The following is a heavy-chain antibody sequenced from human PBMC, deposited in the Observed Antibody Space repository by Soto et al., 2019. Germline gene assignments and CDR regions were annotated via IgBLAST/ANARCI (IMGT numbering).Heavy chain of an antibody. CDR2: MNPNSGTT. CDR1: GYTFTSSD. CDR3: AVYNYDSSAYYDFDS. J-gene: IGHJ4*02. D-gene: IGHD3-22*01. Sequence: ASVKVSCKASGYTFTSSDINWVRQATGQGLEWMGWMNPNSGTTGYAQNFQGRVTMTRNTSSSTAYMELSSLRSEDTAVYYCAVYNYDSSAYYDFDSWGQGTLVTVSS. V-gene: IGHV1-8*01.